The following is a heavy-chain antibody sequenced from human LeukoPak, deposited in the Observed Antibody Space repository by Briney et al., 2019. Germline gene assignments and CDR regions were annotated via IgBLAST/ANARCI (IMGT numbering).Heavy chain of an antibody. CDR3: AKDGGSYYDAFDI. V-gene: IGHV3-30*02. CDR1: GFTFSSYA. Sequence: PGGSLRLSCAASGFTFSSYAMSWVRQAPGKGLEWVAFIRYDGSNKYYADSVKGRFTISRDNSKNTLYLQMNSLRAEDTAVYYCAKDGGSYYDAFDIWGQGTMVTVSS. CDR2: IRYDGSNK. J-gene: IGHJ3*02. D-gene: IGHD1-26*01.